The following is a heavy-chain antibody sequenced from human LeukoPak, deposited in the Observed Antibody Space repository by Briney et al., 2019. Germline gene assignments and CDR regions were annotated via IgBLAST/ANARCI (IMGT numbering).Heavy chain of an antibody. V-gene: IGHV3-30*04. J-gene: IGHJ4*02. CDR3: ARGRWCNY. CDR1: GFTFSSYA. CDR2: ISYDGSNK. Sequence: GGSLRLSGAASGFTFSSYAMHRVRQAPGKGRERVAVISYDGSNKYYADSVKGRFTISRDNSKNTLYLQMNSLRAEDTAVYYCARGRWCNYWGQGTLVTVSS. D-gene: IGHD2-8*02.